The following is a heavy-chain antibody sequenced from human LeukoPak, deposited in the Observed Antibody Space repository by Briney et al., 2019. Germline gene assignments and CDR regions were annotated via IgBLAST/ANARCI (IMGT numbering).Heavy chain of an antibody. CDR3: ALDIVVVVAANPSFFDI. CDR2: ISGSGGST. Sequence: GGSLRLSCAASGFTFSSYAMSWVRQAPGKGLEWVSAISGSGGSTYYADSVKGRFTISRDNSKNTLHLQMNSLRAEDTAVYYCALDIVVVVAANPSFFDIWGQGTMVTVSS. J-gene: IGHJ3*02. V-gene: IGHV3-23*01. CDR1: GFTFSSYA. D-gene: IGHD2-15*01.